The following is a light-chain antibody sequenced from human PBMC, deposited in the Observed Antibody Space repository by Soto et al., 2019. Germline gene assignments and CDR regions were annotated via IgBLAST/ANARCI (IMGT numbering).Light chain of an antibody. V-gene: IGKV3-20*01. CDR1: QSVGSS. CDR2: GAS. CDR3: QQYVDSPQP. Sequence: EIVLTQSPGTLSLSPGERATLSCRASQSVGSSLSWYQQKPGQAPRLLFYGASNRATAIPDRFSGSGFGTDVTLTITRLDPEDFAVYYCQQYVDSPQPFGPGTKVDIK. J-gene: IGKJ1*01.